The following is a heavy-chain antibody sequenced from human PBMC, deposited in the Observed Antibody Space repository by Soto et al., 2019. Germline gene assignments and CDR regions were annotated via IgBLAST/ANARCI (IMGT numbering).Heavy chain of an antibody. D-gene: IGHD2-15*01. V-gene: IGHV4-34*01. Sequence: PSETLSLTCAVYGGSFSGYYWSWIRQPPGKGLEWIGEINHSGITNYNPSLKSRVTISVDTSKNQFSLKLSSVTAADTAVYYCARGHLYCSGGSCYSRAKGYFDYWGQGTLVTVSS. CDR2: INHSGIT. CDR1: GGSFSGYY. J-gene: IGHJ4*02. CDR3: ARGHLYCSGGSCYSRAKGYFDY.